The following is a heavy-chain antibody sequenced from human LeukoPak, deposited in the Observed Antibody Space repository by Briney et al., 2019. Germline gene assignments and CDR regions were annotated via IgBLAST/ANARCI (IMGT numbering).Heavy chain of an antibody. CDR1: GGSINSGGFY. Sequence: SETLSLTCTVSGGSINSGGFYLSWIRQNPGKGLEWIGYMHYSGSTYYNSSLKSRITISIETSKSQFSLKLSSVTAADTAVYYCARYDSGSSKGVFDYWGQGALVTVSS. CDR2: MHYSGST. J-gene: IGHJ4*02. CDR3: ARYDSGSSKGVFDY. V-gene: IGHV4-31*03. D-gene: IGHD1-26*01.